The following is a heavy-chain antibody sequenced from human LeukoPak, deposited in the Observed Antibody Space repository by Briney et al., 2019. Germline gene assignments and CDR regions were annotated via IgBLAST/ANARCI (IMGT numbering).Heavy chain of an antibody. CDR2: INHSGST. CDR1: GGSFSGYY. V-gene: IGHV4-34*01. Sequence: SETLSLTCAVYGGSFSGYYWSWIRQPPGKGLEWIGEINHSGSTNYNPSLKSRVTISVDTSKNQFSLKLSSVTAADTAVYYCARDPGGSYYYYYYMDVWGKGTTVTVSS. J-gene: IGHJ6*03. CDR3: ARDPGGSYYYYYYMDV. D-gene: IGHD3-10*01.